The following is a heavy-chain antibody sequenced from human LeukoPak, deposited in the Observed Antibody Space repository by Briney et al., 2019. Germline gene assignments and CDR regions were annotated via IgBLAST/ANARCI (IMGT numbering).Heavy chain of an antibody. CDR1: GYTFTSYG. CDR3: ARVGHRDEDYFDY. Sequence: ASVKVSCKASGYTFTSYGISWVGQAPGQGLQWMGWISGYIGSTNYARKFQGRVSMTTDTSTSTVYMKLRSLRSDDTAVYYCARVGHRDEDYFDYWGQGTLVTVSS. J-gene: IGHJ4*02. V-gene: IGHV1-18*01. D-gene: IGHD5-24*01. CDR2: ISGYIGST.